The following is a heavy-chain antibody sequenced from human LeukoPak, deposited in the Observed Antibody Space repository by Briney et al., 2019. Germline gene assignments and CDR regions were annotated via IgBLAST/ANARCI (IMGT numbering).Heavy chain of an antibody. J-gene: IGHJ4*02. V-gene: IGHV2-70*01. CDR1: GFSLSIRGMC. CDR3: ARSFAYGSGSYSLDY. Sequence: SGPTLVNPTQTLTLTCTLSGFSLSIRGMCVSWIRQPPGKALEWLGHIDWEDDKYYNTSLKTRLTISKDTSKNQVVLTMTNVDPVDTATYYCARSFAYGSGSYSLDYWGQGTLVTVSS. CDR2: IDWEDDK. D-gene: IGHD3-10*01.